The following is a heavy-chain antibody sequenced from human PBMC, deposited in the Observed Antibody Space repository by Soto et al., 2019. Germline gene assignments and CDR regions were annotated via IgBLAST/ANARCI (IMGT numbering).Heavy chain of an antibody. CDR3: ARGGDIVLVPAAKRYYYYGMDV. J-gene: IGHJ6*02. CDR2: ISAYNGNT. Sequence: ASVKVSCKASGYTFTSYGISWVRQAPGQGLEWMGWISAYNGNTNYAQKLQGRVTMTTDTSTSTAYMELRSLRSDDTAVYYCARGGDIVLVPAAKRYYYYGMDVWGQGTTVTVSS. V-gene: IGHV1-18*01. D-gene: IGHD2-2*01. CDR1: GYTFTSYG.